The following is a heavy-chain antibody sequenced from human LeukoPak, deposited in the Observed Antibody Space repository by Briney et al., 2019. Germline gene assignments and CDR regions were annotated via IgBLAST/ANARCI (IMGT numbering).Heavy chain of an antibody. V-gene: IGHV3-21*01. Sequence: GGSLRLSCAASGFTFSSYSMNWVRQAPGKGLEWVSSISSSSSYIYYADSVKGRFTISRDNAKNSLYLQMNSLRAEDTAVYYCAKALCSGGTCYRFDYWGQGTLVTVSS. CDR2: ISSSSSYI. D-gene: IGHD2-15*01. CDR3: AKALCSGGTCYRFDY. J-gene: IGHJ4*02. CDR1: GFTFSSYS.